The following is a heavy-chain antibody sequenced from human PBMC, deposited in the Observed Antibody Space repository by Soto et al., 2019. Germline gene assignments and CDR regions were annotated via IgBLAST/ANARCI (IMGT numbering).Heavy chain of an antibody. V-gene: IGHV4-34*01. CDR2: INHSGST. CDR1: GGSFSGYY. J-gene: IGHJ4*02. CDR3: ATGWYGGYPRRTRFDY. D-gene: IGHD5-12*01. Sequence: SETLSLTCAVYGGSFSGYYWSWIRQPPGKGLEWIGEINHSGSTNYNPSLKSRVTISVDTSKNQFSLKLSSVTAADTAVYYCATGWYGGYPRRTRFDYWGQGTRVTVSS.